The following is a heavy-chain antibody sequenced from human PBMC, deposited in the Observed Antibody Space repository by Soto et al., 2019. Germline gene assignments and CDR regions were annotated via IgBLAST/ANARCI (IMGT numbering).Heavy chain of an antibody. J-gene: IGHJ4*02. D-gene: IGHD2-21*02. Sequence: EVQLVESGGGLVQPGGSLKLSCAASGFTFSASAMHWFRQASGKGRGGVGRIRDKANSYATAYTASVKGRFTISRDNSKNTAYLQINSLKTEDTAVYYCTRLYCGGDCDFDSWGQGTLVTVSS. V-gene: IGHV3-73*02. CDR2: IRDKANSYAT. CDR3: TRLYCGGDCDFDS. CDR1: GFTFSASA.